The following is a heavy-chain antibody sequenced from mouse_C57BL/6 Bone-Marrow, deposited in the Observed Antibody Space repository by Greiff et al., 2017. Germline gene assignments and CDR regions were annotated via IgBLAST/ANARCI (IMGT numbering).Heavy chain of an antibody. CDR3: ASPYCSNYWYFDV. CDR2: IYPGSGST. V-gene: IGHV1-55*01. Sequence: QVQLQQPGAELVKPGASVKLSCKASGYTFTSYWLTWVKQRPGHGLEWIGDIYPGSGSTNYNEKFKSKATLTVDTSSSTAYMQLSSLTSADSAVYYCASPYCSNYWYFDVWGTGTTVTVSS. D-gene: IGHD2-5*01. J-gene: IGHJ1*03. CDR1: GYTFTSYW.